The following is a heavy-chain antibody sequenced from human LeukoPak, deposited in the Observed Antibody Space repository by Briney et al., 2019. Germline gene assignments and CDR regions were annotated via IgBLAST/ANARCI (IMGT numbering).Heavy chain of an antibody. V-gene: IGHV4-30-4*07. D-gene: IGHD3-22*01. J-gene: IGHJ3*02. CDR1: SVSISSGGYS. CDR3: ARSYYDSSGYYLSDAFDI. Sequence: SETLSLTCAVSSVSISSGGYSWSWIRQPPGKGLEWIGYIYSSGSTYYNPSLKSRVTISVDTSKNQFSLKLTSVTAADTAVYYCARSYYDSSGYYLSDAFDIWGQGTMVTVSS. CDR2: IYSSGST.